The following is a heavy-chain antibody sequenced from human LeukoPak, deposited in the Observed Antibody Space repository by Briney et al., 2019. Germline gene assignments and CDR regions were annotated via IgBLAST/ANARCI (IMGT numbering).Heavy chain of an antibody. V-gene: IGHV3-7*01. Sequence: GGSLRLSCAASGFTFSSYAMSWVRQAPGKGLEWVANIKQDGSEKYYVDSVKGRFTISRDNAKNSLYLQMNSLRAEDTAVYYCARDKYSSGWVDYWGQGTLVTVSS. J-gene: IGHJ4*02. CDR2: IKQDGSEK. D-gene: IGHD6-19*01. CDR1: GFTFSSYA. CDR3: ARDKYSSGWVDY.